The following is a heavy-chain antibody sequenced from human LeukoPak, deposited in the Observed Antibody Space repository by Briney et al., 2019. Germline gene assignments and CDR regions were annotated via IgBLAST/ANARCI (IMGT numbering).Heavy chain of an antibody. J-gene: IGHJ4*02. CDR2: IIPIFGTA. Sequence: GASVKVSCKASGGTFSSYAISWVRQAPGQGLEWMGGIIPIFGTANYAQKFQGRVTITADESTSTAYMELSSLRSEDTAVYYCARGLLRGVRGVIIWGLDYWGQGTLVTVSS. D-gene: IGHD3-10*01. V-gene: IGHV1-69*13. CDR3: ARGLLRGVRGVIIWGLDY. CDR1: GGTFSSYA.